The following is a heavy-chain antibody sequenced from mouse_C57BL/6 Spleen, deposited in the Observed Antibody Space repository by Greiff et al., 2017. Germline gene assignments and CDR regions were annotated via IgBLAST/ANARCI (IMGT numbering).Heavy chain of an antibody. Sequence: VQLQQSGPVLVKPGASVKMSCKASGYTFTDYYMNWVKQSHGKSLEWIGVINPYNGGTSYNQKFKGKATLTVDKSSSTAYMELNSLTSEDSAVYYCARRVERYFDVWGTGTTVTVSS. CDR3: ARRVERYFDV. CDR2: INPYNGGT. D-gene: IGHD1-1*01. CDR1: GYTFTDYY. J-gene: IGHJ1*03. V-gene: IGHV1-19*01.